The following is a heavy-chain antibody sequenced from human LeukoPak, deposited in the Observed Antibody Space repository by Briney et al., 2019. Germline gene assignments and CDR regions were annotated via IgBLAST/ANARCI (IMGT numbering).Heavy chain of an antibody. CDR3: ARVAFGVVRYFDY. D-gene: IGHD3-3*01. Sequence: SETLSLTCLVSGASSSSADYYWTWTRQPPGKGLEWVGYIYFSGSTYYNPSLKGRATISLDTSKSRFSLKMTSVTAADTAVYYCARVAFGVVRYFDYWGQGTLVTVSS. CDR2: IYFSGST. CDR1: GASSSSADYY. V-gene: IGHV4-30-4*07. J-gene: IGHJ4*02.